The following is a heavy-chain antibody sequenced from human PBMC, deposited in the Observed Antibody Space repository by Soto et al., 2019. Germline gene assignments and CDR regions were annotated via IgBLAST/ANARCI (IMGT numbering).Heavy chain of an antibody. D-gene: IGHD1-1*01. CDR2: INHSGST. CDR3: ARGRGRTRGASTRPNYYGMDV. V-gene: IGHV4-34*01. CDR1: GGSFSGYY. Sequence: PSETLSLTCAVYGGSFSGYYWSWIRQPPGKGPEWIGEINHSGSTNYNPSLKSRVTISVDTSKNQFSLKLSSVTAADTAVYYCARGRGRTRGASTRPNYYGMDVWGQGTTVTVSS. J-gene: IGHJ6*02.